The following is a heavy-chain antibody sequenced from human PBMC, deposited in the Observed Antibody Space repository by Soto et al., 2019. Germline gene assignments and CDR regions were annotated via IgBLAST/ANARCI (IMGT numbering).Heavy chain of an antibody. V-gene: IGHV4-31*03. J-gene: IGHJ6*02. CDR2: IYYSGST. D-gene: IGHD1-20*01. CDR1: GGSISSGGYY. CDR3: ARYKSNYYYGMDV. Sequence: SSETLSLTCTVSGGSISSGGYYWSRIRQHPGKGLEWIGNIYYSGSTYYNPSLKSRVTISVDTSKNQFSLKLSSVTAADTAVYYCARYKSNYYYGMDVWGQGTTDTVSS.